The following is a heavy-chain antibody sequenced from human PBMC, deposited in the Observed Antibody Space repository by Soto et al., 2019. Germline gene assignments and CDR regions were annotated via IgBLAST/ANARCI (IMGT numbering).Heavy chain of an antibody. CDR1: GGSISSSSYY. CDR2: IYYSGST. CDR3: ACHDYGNYYYYYGMDV. Sequence: PSETLSLTCTVSGGSISSSSYYWGWIRQPPGKGLEWIGSIYYSGSTYYNPSLKSRVTISVDTSKNQFSLKLSSVTAADTAVYYCACHDYGNYYYYYGMDVWGQGTTVTVSS. D-gene: IGHD4-17*01. V-gene: IGHV4-39*01. J-gene: IGHJ6*02.